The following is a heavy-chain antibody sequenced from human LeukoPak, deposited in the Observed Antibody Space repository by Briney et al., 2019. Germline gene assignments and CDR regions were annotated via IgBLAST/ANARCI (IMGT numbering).Heavy chain of an antibody. V-gene: IGHV4-59*08. D-gene: IGHD3-16*01. Sequence: SETLTLTWTVSGGSINSYDWGWIRQPPGKGLEWIGYIYYSGSSNYNPSVKSRFTISVDTSKNQFSLKLRSVTAADTAVYYGARHGGGYWGQGTLVTVSS. CDR2: IYYSGSS. CDR3: ARHGGGY. CDR1: GGSINSYD. J-gene: IGHJ4*02.